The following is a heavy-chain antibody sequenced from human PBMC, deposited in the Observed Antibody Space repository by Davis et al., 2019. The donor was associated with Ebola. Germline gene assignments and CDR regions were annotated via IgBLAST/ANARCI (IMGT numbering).Heavy chain of an antibody. CDR2: PYHGGNN. CDR3: AREGRPEGRSRTFYFYYGLDV. D-gene: IGHD1-26*01. J-gene: IGHJ6*02. CDR1: GGSISSGGYS. Sequence: MPSETLSLTCAVSGGSISSGGYSWSWIRQPPGKGLEWIGFPYHGGNNNYNPSLKSRVTISVGPSENQFSLKLNSVTAADTAVYYCAREGRPEGRSRTFYFYYGLDVWGQGTTVTVSS. V-gene: IGHV4-61*08.